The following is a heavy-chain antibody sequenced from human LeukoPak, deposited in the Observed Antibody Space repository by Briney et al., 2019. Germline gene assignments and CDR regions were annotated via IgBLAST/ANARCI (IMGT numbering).Heavy chain of an antibody. V-gene: IGHV4-61*02. J-gene: IGHJ4*02. Sequence: SETLSLTCTVSGGSISSGSYYWSWIRQPAGKGLEWIGRIYASGSTNYNPSLKSRVTISVDTSKNQLSLKLSSVTAADTAVYYCARLGYYDYVWGSYRWEYYFDYWGQGTLVTVSS. CDR3: ARLGYYDYVWGSYRWEYYFDY. CDR1: GGSISSGSYY. D-gene: IGHD3-16*02. CDR2: IYASGST.